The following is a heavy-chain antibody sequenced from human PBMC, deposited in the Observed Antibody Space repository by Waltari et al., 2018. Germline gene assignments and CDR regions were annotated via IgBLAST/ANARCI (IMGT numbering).Heavy chain of an antibody. CDR3: ARGAAPGKGAHWFDP. CDR2: MNPNSGKP. CDR1: GYTFKNFD. J-gene: IGHJ5*02. Sequence: QVQLVQSGAEVKQPGASLKVSCKTSGYTFKNFDINWLRQGPGQRIEWMGWMNPNSGKPGFAQDFQDRLIMTAKNAITPAYRELTGLTSDDTAVYYCARGAAPGKGAHWFDPWGQETLVTVSS. D-gene: IGHD6-13*01. V-gene: IGHV1-8*01.